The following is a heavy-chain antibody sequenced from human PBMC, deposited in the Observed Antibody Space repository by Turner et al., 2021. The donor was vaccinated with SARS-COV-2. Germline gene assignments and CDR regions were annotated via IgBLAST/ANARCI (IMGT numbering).Heavy chain of an antibody. CDR3: AKDEGVFTGYGNFDY. CDR1: GFTFSNYD. J-gene: IGHJ4*02. Sequence: VQLVESGGGVVQPGRYLRLSCAASGFTFSNYDMSWLRQAPGKGPEWVSSINTRGDSTFFADSVKGRFTISRDNSKKTLFLQMTSLRAEDTAVYYCAKDEGVFTGYGNFDYWGQGTLVTVSS. CDR2: INTRGDST. D-gene: IGHD5-12*01. V-gene: IGHV3-23*04.